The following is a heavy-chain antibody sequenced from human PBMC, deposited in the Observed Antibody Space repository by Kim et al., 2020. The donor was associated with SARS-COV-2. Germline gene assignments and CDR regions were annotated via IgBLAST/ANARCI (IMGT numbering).Heavy chain of an antibody. J-gene: IGHJ3*01. Sequence: GGSLRLSCIASGFTFSPFAVHWVRQAPGKGLEWVAVIRSDESKRYYGESVKDRFSISRDNSQNTVYLQMNNLRAEDTAIYHCARNYGSGTVIGDVWGQGTRVTVSS. D-gene: IGHD3-10*01. CDR3: ARNYGSGTVIGDV. CDR1: GFTFSPFA. CDR2: IRSDESKR. V-gene: IGHV3-33*01.